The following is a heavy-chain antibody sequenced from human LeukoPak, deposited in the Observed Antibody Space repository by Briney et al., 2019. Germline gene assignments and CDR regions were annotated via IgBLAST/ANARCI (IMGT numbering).Heavy chain of an antibody. CDR3: AKDRGRIEVPAAADY. D-gene: IGHD2-2*01. CDR2: ISGSGGST. CDR1: GFTFSSYA. J-gene: IGHJ4*02. Sequence: GGSPRLSCAASGFTFSSYAMSWVRQAPGKGLEWVSAISGSGGSTYYADSVKGRFTISRDNSKNTLYLQMNSLRAEDTAVYYCAKDRGRIEVPAAADYWGQGTLVTVSS. V-gene: IGHV3-23*01.